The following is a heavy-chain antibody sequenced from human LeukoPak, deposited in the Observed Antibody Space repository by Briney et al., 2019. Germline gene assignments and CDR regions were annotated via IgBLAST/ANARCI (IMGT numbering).Heavy chain of an antibody. CDR3: ARAREVGATVIDY. CDR1: GGSISSYY. CDR2: IYYSGST. V-gene: IGHV4-59*12. Sequence: PSETLSLTCTVSGGSISSYYWSWIRQPPGKGQEWIGYIYYSGSTNYNPSLKSRVTISVDTSKNQFSLKLSSVTAADTAVYYCARAREVGATVIDYWGQGTLVTVSS. D-gene: IGHD1-26*01. J-gene: IGHJ4*02.